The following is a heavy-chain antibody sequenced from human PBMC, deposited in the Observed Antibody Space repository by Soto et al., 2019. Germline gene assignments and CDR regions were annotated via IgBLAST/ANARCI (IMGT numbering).Heavy chain of an antibody. Sequence: QVQLQQWGAGLLKPSETLSLTCAVYGGSFSGYYWSWIRQPPGKGLEWIGEINHSGSTNYNPSLKRRVTISVDTSTNQFSLKLSSVTAADTAVYYCARRWGAGTPDYWGQGTLVTVSS. CDR1: GGSFSGYY. D-gene: IGHD6-19*01. CDR3: ARRWGAGTPDY. V-gene: IGHV4-34*01. J-gene: IGHJ4*02. CDR2: INHSGST.